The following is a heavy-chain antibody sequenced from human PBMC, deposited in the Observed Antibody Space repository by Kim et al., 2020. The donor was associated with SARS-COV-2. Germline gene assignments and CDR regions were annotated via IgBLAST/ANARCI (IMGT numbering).Heavy chain of an antibody. CDR3: AKAGMALTGNGLIEY. D-gene: IGHD6-19*01. J-gene: IGHJ4*01. V-gene: IGHV3-30*18. Sequence: GGSLRLSCVVSRFTFSSYDMHWVRQAPGKGLEWVAVVSYDGSNTYYADSVKGRFTISRDNSKNTLYLQMNSLRPEDTSMYYCAKAGMALTGNGLIEYWG. CDR2: VSYDGSNT. CDR1: RFTFSSYD.